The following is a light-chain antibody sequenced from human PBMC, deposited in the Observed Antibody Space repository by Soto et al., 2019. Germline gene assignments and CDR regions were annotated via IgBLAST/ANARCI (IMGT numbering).Light chain of an antibody. CDR3: QHYSSYSRT. CDR2: DAS. Sequence: DIQMTQSPSTLSAFVGDRVTITCRASQSISNWLAWYQQKPGKAPKLLIIDASSLERGVPSRFSGSGSATEFTLTISSLQPDDFATYYCQHYSSYSRTFGQGTTVEIK. J-gene: IGKJ1*01. V-gene: IGKV1-5*01. CDR1: QSISNW.